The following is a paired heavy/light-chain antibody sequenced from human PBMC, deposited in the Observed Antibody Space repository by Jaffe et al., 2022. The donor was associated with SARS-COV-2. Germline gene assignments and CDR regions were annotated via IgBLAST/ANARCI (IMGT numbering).Light chain of an antibody. CDR3: MQALQIPLT. V-gene: IGKV2-28*01. CDR2: LGS. J-gene: IGKJ4*01. CDR1: QSLLHRNGYNY. Sequence: DIVMTQSPLSLPVTPGEPASISCRSSQSLLHRNGYNYLDWYLQKPGQSPHLLIYLGSNRTSGVPDRFSGSGSGTDFTLKISRVEAEDVGVYYCMQALQIPLTFGGGTKVEIK.
Heavy chain of an antibody. V-gene: IGHV4-39*01. CDR3: ARGIHCSDTSCFGLDV. CDR1: GGSIITNIDY. Sequence: QLQLQVSGPGLVKPSETLSLTCAVSGGSIITNIDYCGWVRQPPGKGLEWIGTIYYTGTTYYNPSLKSRVTTSVDTSKNQFSLKLTSVTAADTAVYYCARGIHCSDTSCFGLDVWGQGTTVTVSS. CDR2: IYYTGTT. D-gene: IGHD2-2*01. J-gene: IGHJ6*02.